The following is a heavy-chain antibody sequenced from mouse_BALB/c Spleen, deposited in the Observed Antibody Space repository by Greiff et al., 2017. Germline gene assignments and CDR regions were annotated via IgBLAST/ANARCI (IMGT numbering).Heavy chain of an antibody. CDR1: GYTFTNYW. V-gene: IGHV1-63*02. J-gene: IGHJ1*01. Sequence: QVQLKESGAELVRPGTSVKISCKASGYTFTNYWLGWVKQRPGHGLEWIGDIYPGGGYTNYNEKFKGKATLTADTSSSTAYMQLSSLTSEDSAVYFCARDRYADWYFDVWGAGTTVTVSS. CDR2: IYPGGGYT. CDR3: ARDRYADWYFDV. D-gene: IGHD2-14*01.